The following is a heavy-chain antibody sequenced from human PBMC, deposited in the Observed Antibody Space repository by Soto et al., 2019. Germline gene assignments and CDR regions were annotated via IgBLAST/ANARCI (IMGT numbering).Heavy chain of an antibody. CDR1: GRTFIIYV. CDR3: ARDSGYCSGGSCYGRNYYYGMDV. CDR2: IIPIFGTA. D-gene: IGHD2-15*01. J-gene: IGHJ6*02. V-gene: IGHV1-69*05. Sequence: ASVKVSCKASGRTFIIYVISRVRQAPGQGLEWMGGIIPIFGTANYAQKFQGRVTMTRDTYTSTVYMELSSLRSEDTAVYYCARDSGYCSGGSCYGRNYYYGMDVWGQGTTVTVSS.